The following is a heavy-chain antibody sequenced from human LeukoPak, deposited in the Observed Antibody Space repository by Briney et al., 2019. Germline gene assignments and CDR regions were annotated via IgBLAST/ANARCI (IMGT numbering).Heavy chain of an antibody. V-gene: IGHV4-61*02. D-gene: IGHD2-21*01. CDR3: ARERTLVGGADI. Sequence: KPSQTLSLTCTVSGGSISSGTYYWSWIRQPAGKGLEWIGRMYNCGSTNYNPSLKSRVIISVDTSNNQFSLRLSSVTAADTAVYYCARERTLVGGADIWGQGTKVTVSS. CDR1: GGSISSGTYY. CDR2: MYNCGST. J-gene: IGHJ3*02.